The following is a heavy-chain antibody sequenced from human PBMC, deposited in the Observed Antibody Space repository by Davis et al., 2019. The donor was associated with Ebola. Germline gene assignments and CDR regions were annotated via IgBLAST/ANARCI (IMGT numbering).Heavy chain of an antibody. J-gene: IGHJ6*02. Sequence: GGSLRLSCAASGFTFINYWMHWVRQATGKGLEWVSAIGTAGDPYYPGSVKGRFTISRENAKNSLYLQMNNLNTEDTAVYYCTRLDYGMDVWGQGTTVTVSS. CDR3: TRLDYGMDV. CDR2: IGTAGDP. V-gene: IGHV3-13*05. CDR1: GFTFINYW.